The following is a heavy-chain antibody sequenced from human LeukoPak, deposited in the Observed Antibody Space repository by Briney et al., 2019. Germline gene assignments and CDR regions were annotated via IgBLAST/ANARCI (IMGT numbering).Heavy chain of an antibody. CDR1: GYTFTSYG. Sequence: ASVKVSCKASGYTFTSYGISWVRQAPGQGLEWMGWISAYNGNTNYAQKLQGRVTMTTDTSTSTAYMELRSLRSDDTAVYYCATYYYDSSGYYPFSGMDVWGQGTTVTVSS. J-gene: IGHJ6*02. CDR2: ISAYNGNT. V-gene: IGHV1-18*01. D-gene: IGHD3-22*01. CDR3: ATYYYDSSGYYPFSGMDV.